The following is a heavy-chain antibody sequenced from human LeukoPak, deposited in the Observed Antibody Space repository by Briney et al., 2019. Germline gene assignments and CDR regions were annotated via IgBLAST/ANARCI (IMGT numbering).Heavy chain of an antibody. CDR2: INSDGRST. J-gene: IGHJ6*02. Sequence: GGSLRLSCAASGFTFSSYWMHWVRQAPGKGLVWVSRINSDGRSTNYADSVKGRFTISRDNAKNMPYLQLNSLRAEDTAVYYCARDGVVTMFGEGGMDVWGQGTTVTVSS. CDR3: ARDGVVTMFGEGGMDV. D-gene: IGHD3-10*02. CDR1: GFTFSSYW. V-gene: IGHV3-74*01.